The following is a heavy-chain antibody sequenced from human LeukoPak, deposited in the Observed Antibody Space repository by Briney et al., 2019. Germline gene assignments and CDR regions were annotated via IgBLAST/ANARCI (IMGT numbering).Heavy chain of an antibody. D-gene: IGHD5-18*01. CDR1: GYTFTNYY. V-gene: IGHV1-46*01. J-gene: IGHJ4*02. Sequence: ASVKVSCKASGYTFTNYYMHWVRQAPGQGLEWMGIINPSGGGTSYAQKFQGRLTMTRDTSTTTVYMELSSLRSGDTAMYYCASEIGPRQLHLWGSAFDYWGQGTLVTVSS. CDR3: ASEIGPRQLHLWGSAFDY. CDR2: INPSGGGT.